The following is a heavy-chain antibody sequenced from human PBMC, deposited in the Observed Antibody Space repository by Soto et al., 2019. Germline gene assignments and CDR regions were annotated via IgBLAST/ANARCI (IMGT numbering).Heavy chain of an antibody. D-gene: IGHD4-17*01. Sequence: QVQLVQSGAEVKKPGASVKVSCKASGYTFTSYDINWMRQATGQGLEWMGWMNPNSGNTGYAQKFQCRVTMTRNTSISTAYMELSSLSSEDTAVYYCARGDYGGHAEYFQHWGQGTLVTVSS. V-gene: IGHV1-8*01. CDR3: ARGDYGGHAEYFQH. CDR1: GYTFTSYD. J-gene: IGHJ1*01. CDR2: MNPNSGNT.